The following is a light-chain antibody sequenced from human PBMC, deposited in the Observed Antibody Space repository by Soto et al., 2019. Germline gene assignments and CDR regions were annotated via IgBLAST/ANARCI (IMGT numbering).Light chain of an antibody. J-gene: IGKJ5*01. CDR1: QSVSSN. CDR2: GAS. V-gene: IGKV3-15*01. CDR3: QQYNNWPPGIT. Sequence: EIVMTQSPATLSVSPGERATLSCRASQSVSSNLAWYQQKPGQAPRILIYGASTRATGIPARFSGSGSGTEFTLTISSLQSEDFAFYYCQQYNNWPPGITFGQGTRLEIK.